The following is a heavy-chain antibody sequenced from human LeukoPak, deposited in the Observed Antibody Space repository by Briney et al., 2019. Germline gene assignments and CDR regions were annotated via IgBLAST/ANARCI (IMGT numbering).Heavy chain of an antibody. J-gene: IGHJ6*03. CDR1: GFPFSSYS. Sequence: GRSLRLSCAASGFPFSSYSMNWLRQAPGKGREWVSSISSGTSFIYYADSVKGRFTISRDNAKNSLYLQMNSLRAEDTAVYYCARGTTALMDGWVKGTTVTISS. D-gene: IGHD2-21*02. CDR3: ARGTTALMDG. CDR2: ISSGTSFI. V-gene: IGHV3-21*01.